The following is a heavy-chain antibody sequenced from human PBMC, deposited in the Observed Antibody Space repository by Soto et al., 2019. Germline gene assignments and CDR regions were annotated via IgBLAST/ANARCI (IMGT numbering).Heavy chain of an antibody. Sequence: PSETLSLTCTVSGDSVSRYYWNWIRQPPGKGLEWIGYIYNSGSTNYNPSLKSRVTISVDTSKNQFSLTLTSVTAADTAVYYCARAPTYAYGSGTPYYFYAMDVWGHGTTVTVSS. CDR2: IYNSGST. J-gene: IGHJ6*02. V-gene: IGHV4-59*02. CDR1: GDSVSRYY. CDR3: ARAPTYAYGSGTPYYFYAMDV. D-gene: IGHD3-10*01.